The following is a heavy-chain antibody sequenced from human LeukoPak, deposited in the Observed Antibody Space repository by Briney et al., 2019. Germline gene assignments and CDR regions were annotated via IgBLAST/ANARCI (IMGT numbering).Heavy chain of an antibody. Sequence: SETLSLTCTVSGIFITSSDNYWGWIRQPPGKGLEWIGSISYSGSTFYNPSLKSRVTISVDTSKNQFSLKLGSVTAADTAVYYCARLREQWLVFDYWGQGTLVTVSS. CDR3: ARLREQWLVFDY. D-gene: IGHD6-19*01. CDR1: GIFITSSDNY. V-gene: IGHV4-39*01. J-gene: IGHJ4*02. CDR2: ISYSGST.